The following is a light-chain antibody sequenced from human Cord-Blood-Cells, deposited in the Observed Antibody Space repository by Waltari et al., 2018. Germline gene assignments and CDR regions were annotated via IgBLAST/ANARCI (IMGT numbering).Light chain of an antibody. CDR3: QQYYSYPYT. Sequence: AIRMTQSQSSFSAPTGDRVTITCRASQGISSYLAWYQQKPGKAPKLLIYAASTLQSGVPARFSGSGSGTDFTLTISCLQSEDFATYYCQQYYSYPYTFGQGTKLEIK. V-gene: IGKV1-8*01. CDR1: QGISSY. J-gene: IGKJ2*01. CDR2: AAS.